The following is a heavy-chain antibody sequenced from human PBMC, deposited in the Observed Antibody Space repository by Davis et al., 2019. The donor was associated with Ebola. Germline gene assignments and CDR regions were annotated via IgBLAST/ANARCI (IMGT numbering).Heavy chain of an antibody. CDR2: ISSSSSNI. CDR3: ARRDTAMDAFDF. CDR1: GFTFSSYG. J-gene: IGHJ4*02. V-gene: IGHV3-48*02. D-gene: IGHD5-18*01. Sequence: PGGSLRLSCAASGFTFSSYGMNWVRQAPGMGLEWVSYISSSSSNIYYADSVKGRFIISRDNARNSLYLQMNSLRDEDTAVYYCARRDTAMDAFDFWGQGTLVTVSS.